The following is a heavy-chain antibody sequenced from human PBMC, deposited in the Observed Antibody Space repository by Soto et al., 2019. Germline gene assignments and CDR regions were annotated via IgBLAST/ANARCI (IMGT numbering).Heavy chain of an antibody. V-gene: IGHV3-48*03. D-gene: IGHD6-19*01. CDR3: ARGYSSGWYGAFDI. CDR2: ISSSGSTI. CDR1: GFTFSSYE. J-gene: IGHJ3*02. Sequence: EVQLVESGGGLVQPGGSLRLSCAASGFTFSSYEMNWVRQAPGKGLEWVSYISSSGSTIYYADSVKGRFTISRGNAKNSLYLQMNSLRAEDTAVYYCARGYSSGWYGAFDIWGQGTMVTVSS.